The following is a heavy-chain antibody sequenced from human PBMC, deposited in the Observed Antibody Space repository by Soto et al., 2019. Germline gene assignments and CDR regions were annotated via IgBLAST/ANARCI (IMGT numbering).Heavy chain of an antibody. CDR1: RYTFSGFY. CDR2: INPNSGGT. Sequence: ASVKVSCKASRYTFSGFYMHWVRQAPGQGLEWMGWINPNSGGTKSAEKFQGRVTMTRDTSISTAYMELSRLTSDDTAVYYCASAAVTGTAGLDFWGQGTQVTSPQ. J-gene: IGHJ4*02. D-gene: IGHD6-19*01. V-gene: IGHV1-2*02. CDR3: ASAAVTGTAGLDF.